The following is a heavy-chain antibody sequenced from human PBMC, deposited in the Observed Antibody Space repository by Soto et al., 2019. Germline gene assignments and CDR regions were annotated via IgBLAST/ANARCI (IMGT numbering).Heavy chain of an antibody. CDR2: IIPIFGTA. J-gene: IGHJ4*02. CDR1: GGTFSSYA. D-gene: IGHD3-10*01. V-gene: IGHV1-69*01. CDR3: ARGWDPNYYGSGTIDY. Sequence: QVQLVQSGAEVKKPGSSVKVSCKASGGTFSSYAISWVRQAPGQGLEWLGGIIPIFGTANYAQKFQGRVTITADESTSTDYMELSSLRSEDTAVYYCARGWDPNYYGSGTIDYWGQGTLVTVSS.